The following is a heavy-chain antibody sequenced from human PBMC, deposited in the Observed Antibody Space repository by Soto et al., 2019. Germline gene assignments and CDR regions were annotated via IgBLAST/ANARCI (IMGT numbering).Heavy chain of an antibody. Sequence: PGGSLRLSCAASGFTFSSYGMHWVRQAPGKGLEWVAVISYDGSNKYYADSVKGRFTTSRDNSKNTLYLQMNSLRAEDTAVYYCAKGMRYGYYYYGMDVWGQGTTVTVSS. D-gene: IGHD2-8*01. CDR3: AKGMRYGYYYYGMDV. CDR1: GFTFSSYG. V-gene: IGHV3-30*18. CDR2: ISYDGSNK. J-gene: IGHJ6*02.